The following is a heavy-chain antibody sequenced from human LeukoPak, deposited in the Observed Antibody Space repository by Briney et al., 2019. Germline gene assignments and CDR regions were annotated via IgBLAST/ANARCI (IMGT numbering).Heavy chain of an antibody. CDR2: ISSNGGST. Sequence: GGSLRLSCAASGFTFSSYAMHWVRQAPGKGLEYVSAISSNGGSTYYANSVKGRFTISRDNSKNTLYLQMGSLRAEDTAVYYCAKGERDPVQGVIRHDYWGQGTLVTVSS. CDR3: AKGERDPVQGVIRHDY. D-gene: IGHD3-10*01. V-gene: IGHV3-64*01. CDR1: GFTFSSYA. J-gene: IGHJ4*02.